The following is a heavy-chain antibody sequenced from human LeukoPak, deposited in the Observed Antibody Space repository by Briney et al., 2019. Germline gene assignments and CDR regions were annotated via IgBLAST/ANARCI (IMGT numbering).Heavy chain of an antibody. CDR3: ARGEDIVVVPAATESRTFDY. CDR1: GGSFSGYY. J-gene: IGHJ4*02. V-gene: IGHV4-34*01. CDR2: INHSGST. Sequence: PSETLSLTCAVYGGSFSGYYWSWIRQPLGKGLEWIGEINHSGSTNYNPSLKSRVTISVDTSKNQFSLKLSSVTAADTAVYYCARGEDIVVVPAATESRTFDYWGQGTLVTVSS. D-gene: IGHD2-2*01.